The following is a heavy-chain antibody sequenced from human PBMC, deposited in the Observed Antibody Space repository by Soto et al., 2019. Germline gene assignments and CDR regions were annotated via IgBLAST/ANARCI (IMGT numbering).Heavy chain of an antibody. CDR2: IIPIFGIG. Sequence: QVQLVQSGAEVKKPGSSVKVSCKASGGTFNRYAISWVRQAPGQGLEWMGGIIPIFGIGNDAQRFQGRVTITADESKGTAYMELSSLRSEDTGVYYCARSAITLFGVVSIPPHYYSEVDVWGDGTTVTVSS. CDR1: GGTFNRYA. CDR3: ARSAITLFGVVSIPPHYYSEVDV. D-gene: IGHD3-3*01. J-gene: IGHJ6*04. V-gene: IGHV1-69*01.